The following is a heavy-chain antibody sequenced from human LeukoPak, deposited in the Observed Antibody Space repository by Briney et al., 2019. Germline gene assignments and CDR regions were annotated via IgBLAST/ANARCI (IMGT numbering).Heavy chain of an antibody. CDR3: ARVTTVTTVVTY. Sequence: SETLSLTCTVCGGSISSYYWSLIREPPGKGLEWIGYIYYSGSTYYNPSLKSRVTISVDTSKNQFSLKLSSVTAADTAVYYCARVTTVTTVVTYWGQGTLVTVSS. CDR2: IYYSGST. CDR1: GGSISSYY. V-gene: IGHV4-30-4*08. J-gene: IGHJ4*02. D-gene: IGHD4-17*01.